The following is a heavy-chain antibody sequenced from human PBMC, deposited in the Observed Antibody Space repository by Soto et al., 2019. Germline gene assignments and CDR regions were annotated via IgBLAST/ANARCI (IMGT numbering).Heavy chain of an antibody. CDR2: INAGNGNT. V-gene: IGHV1-3*01. J-gene: IGHJ4*02. CDR1: GYTFISYA. Sequence: GASVKVSCKASGYTFISYAMNWVRQAPGQGLEWMGWINAGNGNTKYSQKFQGRVTITRDTSASTGYMELSSLRSEDTAVYYCARDPGYSYGYNWGQGTLVTVSS. CDR3: ARDPGYSYGYN. D-gene: IGHD5-18*01.